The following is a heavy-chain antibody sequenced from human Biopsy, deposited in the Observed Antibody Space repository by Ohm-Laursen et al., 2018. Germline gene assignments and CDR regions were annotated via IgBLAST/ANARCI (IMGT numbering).Heavy chain of an antibody. CDR2: IFTSGST. D-gene: IGHD3-16*01. V-gene: IGHV4-4*07. Sequence: SQTLSLTCAVSGASISDYYCVWIRQPAGKGLEWIGLIFTSGSTTYNPSLKSRVTISLDASKNQFSLTMRSVTAADTAVYYCARHNMKGLRLGKVSYTFDPWDQGTRVTVSS. CDR3: ARHNMKGLRLGKVSYTFDP. CDR1: GASISDYY. J-gene: IGHJ5*02.